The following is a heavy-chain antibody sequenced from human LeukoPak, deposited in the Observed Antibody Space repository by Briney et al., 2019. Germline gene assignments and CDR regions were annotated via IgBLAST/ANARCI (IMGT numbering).Heavy chain of an antibody. CDR2: VYYSGST. CDR1: GDSISTNY. D-gene: IGHD5-18*01. CDR3: ARDRGYSYLNWFDP. V-gene: IGHV4-59*01. J-gene: IGHJ5*02. Sequence: SETLSLTCTVSGDSISTNYWSWIRQPPGKGLEWIGYVYYSGSTNYNPSLKSRVTISVDTSKNQFSLKLSSVTAADTAVYYCARDRGYSYLNWFDPWGQGTLVTVSS.